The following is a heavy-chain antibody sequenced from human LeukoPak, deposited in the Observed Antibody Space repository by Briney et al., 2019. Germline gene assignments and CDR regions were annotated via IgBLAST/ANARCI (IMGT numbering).Heavy chain of an antibody. CDR3: ASSHDSSSWYSYYYYYMDV. V-gene: IGHV4-39*07. J-gene: IGHJ6*03. CDR2: IYSTGCT. Sequence: PSETLSLTCSVSGGSIRSSSYYWAWIRHPPGEGLEWIGSIYSTGCTSYTPSLKSRPTISVETSKNQFSLKLSSVTAADTAVYSCASSHDSSSWYSYYYYYMDVWGKGTTVTVSS. D-gene: IGHD6-13*01. CDR1: GGSIRSSSYY.